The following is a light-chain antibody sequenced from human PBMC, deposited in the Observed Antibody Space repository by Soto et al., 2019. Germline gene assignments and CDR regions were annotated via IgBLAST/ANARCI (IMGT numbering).Light chain of an antibody. CDR1: QCISNY. Sequence: IQMTQSPSSLYASVGDRFTITCRAIQCISNYLAWDQQKPGKVPKILIYAASTLQSGVPSRFSGSGSGTDFTLTICSLQHEDVATYYCQKYNSAWTFGQGTKVDIK. J-gene: IGKJ1*01. CDR3: QKYNSAWT. CDR2: AAS. V-gene: IGKV1-27*01.